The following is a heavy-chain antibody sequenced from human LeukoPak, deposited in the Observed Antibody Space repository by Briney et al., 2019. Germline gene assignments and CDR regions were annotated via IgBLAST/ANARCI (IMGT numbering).Heavy chain of an antibody. D-gene: IGHD6-6*01. CDR2: IYPVDSDT. V-gene: IGHV5-51*01. CDR1: GYSFTNYW. J-gene: IGHJ6*02. Sequence: GESLQISCQGSGYSFTNYWIAWVRQMPGKGLEWMGIIYPVDSDTRYSPSFQGQVTISADKSISTAYLQWSSLKASDTAMYYCARLQSSSSRYYYYYGMDVWGQGTTVTVSS. CDR3: ARLQSSSSRYYYYYGMDV.